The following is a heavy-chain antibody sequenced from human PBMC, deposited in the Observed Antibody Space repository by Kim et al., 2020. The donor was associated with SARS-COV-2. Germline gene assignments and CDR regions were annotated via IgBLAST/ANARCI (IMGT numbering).Heavy chain of an antibody. CDR1: GYTFTSYG. V-gene: IGHV1-18*01. CDR2: ISAYNGNT. J-gene: IGHJ5*02. CDR3: ARPNLMITFGGVIVGGNWFDP. Sequence: ASVKVSCKASGYTFTSYGISWVRQAPGQGLEWMGWISAYNGNTNYAQKLQGRVTMTTDTSTSTAYMELRSLRSDDTAVYYCARPNLMITFGGVIVGGNWFDPWGQGTLLTVSS. D-gene: IGHD3-16*02.